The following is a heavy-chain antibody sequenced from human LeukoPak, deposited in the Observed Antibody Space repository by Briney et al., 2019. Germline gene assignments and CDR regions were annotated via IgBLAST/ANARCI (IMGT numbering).Heavy chain of an antibody. CDR2: IWYDGSNK. Sequence: PGGSLRLSCAASGFTFSNYGMHWVRQAPGKGLEWVAVIWYDGSNKYYGDSVKGRFTISRDNSKNTLYLQMNSLRAEDTAVYYCAREGYCSSTSCSDQDYYYYGMDVWGQGTTVTVSS. V-gene: IGHV3-33*01. D-gene: IGHD2-2*01. CDR1: GFTFSNYG. CDR3: AREGYCSSTSCSDQDYYYYGMDV. J-gene: IGHJ6*02.